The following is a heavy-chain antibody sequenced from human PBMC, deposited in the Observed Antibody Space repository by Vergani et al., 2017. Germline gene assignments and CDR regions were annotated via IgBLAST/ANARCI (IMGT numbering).Heavy chain of an antibody. D-gene: IGHD3-22*01. Sequence: QVQLVESGGGVVQPGRSLRLSCAASGFTFSSYGMHWVRQAPGQGLEWVAVISYDGSNKYYADSVKGRFTISRDNSKNTLYLQMNSLRAEDTAVYYCAKEGEYYDSSGSHSTIGAFDYWGQGTLVTVSS. CDR2: ISYDGSNK. J-gene: IGHJ4*02. CDR1: GFTFSSYG. V-gene: IGHV3-30*18. CDR3: AKEGEYYDSSGSHSTIGAFDY.